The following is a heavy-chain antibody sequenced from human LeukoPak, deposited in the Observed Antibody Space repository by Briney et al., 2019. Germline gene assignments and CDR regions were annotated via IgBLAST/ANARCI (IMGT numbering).Heavy chain of an antibody. CDR2: LYSGGST. J-gene: IGHJ4*02. CDR1: GFTVRNNY. CDR3: ASAEHRIAAAAALFDY. D-gene: IGHD6-13*01. V-gene: IGHV3-53*01. Sequence: GGSLRLSCAASGFTVRNNYMSWVRQAPGKGLEGVSVLYSGGSTYYADSGKGRSTISRDNSKNTLYLQMNSLRAEDTAVYYCASAEHRIAAAAALFDYWGQGTLVTVSS.